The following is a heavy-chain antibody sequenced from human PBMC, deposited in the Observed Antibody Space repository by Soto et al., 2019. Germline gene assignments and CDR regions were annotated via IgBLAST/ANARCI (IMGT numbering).Heavy chain of an antibody. CDR3: ARLVYDTRLNYKYLDF. Sequence: PSETLSLTCAVSGVSISSGNWWTWVRQSPQRGLEYIGEIFHDGTANYYPSFERRVAISVDTSKNQFSLKLTSVTAADTATYFCARLVYDTRLNYKYLDFWGQGTLVTVSS. J-gene: IGHJ4*02. CDR1: GVSISSGNW. V-gene: IGHV4-4*02. CDR2: IFHDGTA. D-gene: IGHD3-10*01.